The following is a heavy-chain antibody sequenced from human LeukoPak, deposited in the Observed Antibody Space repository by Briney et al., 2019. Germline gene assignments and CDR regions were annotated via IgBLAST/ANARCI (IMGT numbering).Heavy chain of an antibody. CDR1: GFSISSYW. J-gene: IGHJ4*02. D-gene: IGHD1-7*01. V-gene: IGHV3-74*01. CDR2: IRSDGTST. Sequence: GGSLRLSCEASGFSISSYWMHWVRQAPGEGPIWVSLIRSDGTSTSYADSVKGRFTISRDNAKNTVYLQMNSLRAEDTAVYYCARDLGSGTPLDCRGQGTLVTVPS. CDR3: ARDLGSGTPLDC.